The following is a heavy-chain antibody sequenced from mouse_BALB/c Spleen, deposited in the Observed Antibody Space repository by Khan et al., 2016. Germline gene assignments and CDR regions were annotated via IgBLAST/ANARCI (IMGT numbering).Heavy chain of an antibody. J-gene: IGHJ4*01. D-gene: IGHD1-1*01. CDR1: GDTITSGY. V-gene: IGHV3-8*02. CDR2: ISHSGST. CDR3: GRDYGSTYGRGMDY. Sequence: EVKLLESGPSLVKLSQTLSLTCSVTGDTITSGYWNWIRKFPGNKLEYMGYISHSGSTYYNPSLKSRISITRDTSKNQSYLLLKSVTTEDTATFCCGRDYGSTYGRGMDYWGQGTSVTVSS.